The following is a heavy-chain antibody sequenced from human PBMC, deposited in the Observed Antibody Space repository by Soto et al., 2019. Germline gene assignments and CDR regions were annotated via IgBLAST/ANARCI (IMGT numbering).Heavy chain of an antibody. CDR2: ISYDGSNK. J-gene: IGHJ6*02. Sequence: GGSLRLSCAASGFTFSSYGMHWVRQAPGKGLEWVAVISYDGSNKYYADSVKGRFTISRDNSKNTLYLQMNSLRAEDTAVYYCAKVATHGSYGYRAYYYYGMDVWGQGTTVTVSS. D-gene: IGHD5-18*01. CDR3: AKVATHGSYGYRAYYYYGMDV. V-gene: IGHV3-30*18. CDR1: GFTFSSYG.